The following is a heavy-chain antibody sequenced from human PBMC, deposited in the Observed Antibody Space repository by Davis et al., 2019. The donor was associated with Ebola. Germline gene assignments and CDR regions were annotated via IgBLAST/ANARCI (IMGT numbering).Heavy chain of an antibody. Sequence: SETLSLTCAVYGGSFSGYYWSWIRQPPGKGLEWIGEINHSGSTNYNPPLKSRVTISVATSKNQFSLKLSSVTAADTAVYYCARGRRYSYGPPRYWGQGTLVTVSS. CDR1: GGSFSGYY. V-gene: IGHV4-34*01. D-gene: IGHD5-18*01. CDR2: INHSGST. J-gene: IGHJ4*02. CDR3: ARGRRYSYGPPRY.